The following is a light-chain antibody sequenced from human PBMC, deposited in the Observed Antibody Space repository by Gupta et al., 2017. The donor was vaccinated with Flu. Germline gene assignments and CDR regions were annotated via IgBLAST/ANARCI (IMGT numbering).Light chain of an antibody. V-gene: IGLV3-21*03. CDR1: NIEAKG. CDR2: DDT. J-gene: IGLJ2*01. Sequence: YVLTQPPSVSVAPGKTATIACEGSNIEAKGVHWYQQKPGQAPVLVLYDDTDRPSGIPERFSGSNSGNTATLTISTVEAGDEADYYCHVWDVSSAHVVFGGGTKLTVL. CDR3: HVWDVSSAHVV.